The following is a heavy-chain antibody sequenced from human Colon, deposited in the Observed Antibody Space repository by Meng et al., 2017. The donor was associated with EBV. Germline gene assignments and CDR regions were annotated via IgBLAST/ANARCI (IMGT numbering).Heavy chain of an antibody. CDR1: GDSISNGGYS. V-gene: IGHV4-30-2*01. Sequence: QLQLQESGSGRAKPSQTLSLTCVVSGDSISNGGYSWSWIRKPLGKGLEWIGYIYHSGSTKYNPSLKSRVIISIDTSKNQFSLNLSSVTAADTAEYYCARDTSTWGNKGLDHWGQGILVTVSS. D-gene: IGHD7-27*01. CDR3: ARDTSTWGNKGLDH. CDR2: IYHSGST. J-gene: IGHJ4*02.